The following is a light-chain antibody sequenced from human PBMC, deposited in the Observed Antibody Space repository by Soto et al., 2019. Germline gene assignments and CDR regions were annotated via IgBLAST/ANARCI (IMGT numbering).Light chain of an antibody. CDR1: SSNIGAGYD. CDR2: GNS. CDR3: QSYDSSRGGV. V-gene: IGLV1-40*01. Sequence: QSVLTQPPSVSGAPGQRVTISCTGSSSNIGAGYDVHWYQQLPGTAPKLLIYGNSNRPSGVPDRFSGSKSGTSASLAITGLQAEDEADYYCQSYDSSRGGVFVGGTKLTVL. J-gene: IGLJ2*01.